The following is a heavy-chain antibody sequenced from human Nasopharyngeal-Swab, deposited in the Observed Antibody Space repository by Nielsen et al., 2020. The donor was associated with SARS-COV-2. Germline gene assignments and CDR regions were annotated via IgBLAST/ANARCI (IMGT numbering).Heavy chain of an antibody. CDR3: ARDQSESYNFDY. J-gene: IGHJ4*02. CDR2: ISSSGSTI. CDR1: GSTFSDYY. V-gene: IGHV3-11*01. Sequence: GESLKISCAASGSTFSDYYMSWIRQAPGKGLEWVSYISSSGSTIYYADSVKGRFTISRDNAKNSLYLQMNSLRAEDTAVYYCARDQSESYNFDYWGQGTLVTVSS. D-gene: IGHD1-26*01.